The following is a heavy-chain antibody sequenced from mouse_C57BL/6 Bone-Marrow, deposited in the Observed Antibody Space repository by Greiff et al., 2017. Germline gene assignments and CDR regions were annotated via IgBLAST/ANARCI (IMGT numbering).Heavy chain of an antibody. Sequence: QVQLQQSGPGLVQPSQSLSITCTASGFSLTSYGVHWVRQSPGKGLEWLGVIWSGGSTDYNAAFISRLSISKDNPTSQVFFKMNSQQADDTAIYYCARLYDWSVDVWGTGTAITV. CDR3: ARLYDWSVDV. CDR1: GFSLTSYG. J-gene: IGHJ1*03. CDR2: IWSGGST. D-gene: IGHD1-1*01. V-gene: IGHV2-2*01.